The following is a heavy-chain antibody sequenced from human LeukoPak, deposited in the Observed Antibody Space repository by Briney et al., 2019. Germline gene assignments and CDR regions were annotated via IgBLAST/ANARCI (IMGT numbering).Heavy chain of an antibody. CDR2: IYTIGST. CDR1: GGSISSGSYY. Sequence: SETLSLTCTVSGGSISSGSYYWSWIRQPARKGLEWIGRIYTIGSTNYNPSLKSRVTISVDTSKNQFSLKLSSVTAADTAVYYCARVVKVGYVWGSYPPKYFDYWGQGTLVTVSS. CDR3: ARVVKVGYVWGSYPPKYFDY. V-gene: IGHV4-61*02. D-gene: IGHD3-16*02. J-gene: IGHJ4*02.